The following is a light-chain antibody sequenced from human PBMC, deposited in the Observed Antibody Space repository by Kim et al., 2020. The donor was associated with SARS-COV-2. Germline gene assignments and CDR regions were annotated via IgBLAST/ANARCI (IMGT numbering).Light chain of an antibody. J-gene: IGLJ2*01. CDR2: ANN. V-gene: IGLV1-44*01. CDR3: AAWDDSLNAVV. CDR1: SSNIGSNT. Sequence: GQRVAISCSGSSSNIGSNTVTWYQLLPGTAPKLLIYANNQRPSGVPDRFSGSKSGTSASLAISGLQSEDEADYYCAAWDDSLNAVVFGGGTKLTVL.